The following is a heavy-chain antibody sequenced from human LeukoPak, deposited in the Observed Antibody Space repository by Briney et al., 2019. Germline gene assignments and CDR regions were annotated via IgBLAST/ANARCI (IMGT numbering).Heavy chain of an antibody. CDR3: ARGYSSSWYPNYFDY. D-gene: IGHD6-13*01. V-gene: IGHV4-61*01. Sequence: SETLSLTCIVSGYSISSGYYWSWIRQPPGKGLEWIGYIYYTGSTNYNPSLKSRVTISVDTSKNQFSLKLSSVTAADTAVYYCARGYSSSWYPNYFDYWGQGTLVTVSS. J-gene: IGHJ4*02. CDR2: IYYTGST. CDR1: GYSISSGYY.